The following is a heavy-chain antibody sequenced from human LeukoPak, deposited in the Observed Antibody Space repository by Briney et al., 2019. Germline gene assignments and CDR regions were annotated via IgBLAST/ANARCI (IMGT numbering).Heavy chain of an antibody. J-gene: IGHJ6*02. V-gene: IGHV3-13*01. CDR2: IDTGGDT. Sequence: GGSLRLSCAASGFTFSPYDMHWLRQVTGKGLEWLSAIDTGGDTYYSASVKGRFTISRENAKNSFYLQMNSLRAGDTAVYYCTRAHLHSYSSTDVWGQGTTVTVSS. CDR1: GFTFSPYD. CDR3: TRAHLHSYSSTDV.